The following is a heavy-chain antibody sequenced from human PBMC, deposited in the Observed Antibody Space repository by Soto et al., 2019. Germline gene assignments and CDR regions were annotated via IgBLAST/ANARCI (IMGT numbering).Heavy chain of an antibody. V-gene: IGHV1-46*01. D-gene: IGHD2-2*01. J-gene: IGHJ5*02. Sequence: GASVKVSCKASGYTFSNYYMHWVRRAPGQGLEWMGGINPNGDTTYYAQKFLGRLTVTRDTSTSTAYMELSSLRSDDTAVYYCARNQNWFDPWGQGTLVTVSS. CDR3: ARNQNWFDP. CDR2: INPNGDTT. CDR1: GYTFSNYY.